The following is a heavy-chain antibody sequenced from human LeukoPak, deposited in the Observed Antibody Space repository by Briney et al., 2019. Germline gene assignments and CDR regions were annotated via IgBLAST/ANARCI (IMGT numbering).Heavy chain of an antibody. CDR1: GDSISISSYY. V-gene: IGHV4-61*05. D-gene: IGHD3-10*01. J-gene: IGHJ4*02. CDR3: ARGSTLIRGFDY. Sequence: QPSETLSLTCTVSGDSISISSYYWSWIRQPPGKGVEWIGYIYYSGSAYYNPSLKSRVTISVDTSKNQFSLKLSSVTAADTAVYYCARGSTLIRGFDYWGQGTLVTVSS. CDR2: IYYSGSA.